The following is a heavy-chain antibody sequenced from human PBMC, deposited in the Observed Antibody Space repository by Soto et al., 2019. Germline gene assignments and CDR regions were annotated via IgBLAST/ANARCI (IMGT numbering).Heavy chain of an antibody. J-gene: IGHJ6*02. CDR3: AHRRHRPYFHTYYYGSGSYYNRFEGYYYGMDV. D-gene: IGHD3-10*01. CDR2: IYWDDDK. CDR1: GFSLSTSGVG. V-gene: IGHV2-5*02. Sequence: QITLKESGPTLVKPTQTLTLTCTFSGFSLSTSGVGVGWIRQPPGKALEWLALIYWDDDKRYSPSLKSRLTITKDTSKNQVVLTMTNMDPVDTATYYCAHRRHRPYFHTYYYGSGSYYNRFEGYYYGMDVWGQGTTVTVSS.